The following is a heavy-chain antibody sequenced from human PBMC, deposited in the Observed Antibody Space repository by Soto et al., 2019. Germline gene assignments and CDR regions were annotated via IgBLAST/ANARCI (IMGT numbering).Heavy chain of an antibody. CDR1: GFTFSSYW. Sequence: PGGSLRLSCAASGFTFSSYWMHWVRQAPGKGLVWVSAISGSGGSTYYADSVKGRFTISRDNSKNTLYLQMNSLRAEDTAVYYCAKDPPSYDYIWGSYRYDYFDYWGQGTLVTVS. CDR2: ISGSGGST. CDR3: AKDPPSYDYIWGSYRYDYFDY. J-gene: IGHJ4*02. V-gene: IGHV3-23*01. D-gene: IGHD3-16*02.